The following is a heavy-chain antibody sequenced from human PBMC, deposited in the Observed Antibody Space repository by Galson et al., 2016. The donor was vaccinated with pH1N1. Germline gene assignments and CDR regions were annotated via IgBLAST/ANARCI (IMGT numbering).Heavy chain of an antibody. J-gene: IGHJ4*02. V-gene: IGHV1-8*01. CDR2: MNPNNDNT. Sequence: SGYTFTAYDINWVRQGTGQGLEWMGWMNPNNDNTGYAQKFQGRVTMTRNTSISTAYMELSSLRSEDTAVYYCARGGYCSGGSCYDVFDYWGQGTLVTVS. CDR1: GYTFTAYD. CDR3: ARGGYCSGGSCYDVFDY. D-gene: IGHD2-15*01.